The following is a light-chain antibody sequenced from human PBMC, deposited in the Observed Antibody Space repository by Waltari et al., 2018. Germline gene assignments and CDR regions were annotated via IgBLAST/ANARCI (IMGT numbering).Light chain of an antibody. Sequence: QSALTQPAAVSGSPGQSITIPSTGTSSDVGGSTYVYWYQQHPGKAPKLMIYDVSKRPSGVSNRFSGSKSGNTASLTISGLQAEDEADYYCSSYTSSSTFYVFGTGTKVTVL. CDR3: SSYTSSSTFYV. V-gene: IGLV2-14*01. CDR1: SSDVGGSTY. CDR2: DVS. J-gene: IGLJ1*01.